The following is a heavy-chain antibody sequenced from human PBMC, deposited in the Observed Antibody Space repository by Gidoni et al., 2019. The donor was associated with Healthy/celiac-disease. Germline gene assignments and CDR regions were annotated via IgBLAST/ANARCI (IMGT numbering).Heavy chain of an antibody. CDR1: GGSYSGYY. D-gene: IGHD3-22*01. J-gene: IGHJ4*02. CDR3: ARGSSDYYDSSGYYYGY. V-gene: IGHV4-34*01. CDR2: INHSVST. Sequence: QVQLQEGGGGRLKPSETREPTCAVDGGSYSGYYWRGIRQPPGKGLEWIGEINHSVSTNYNPSLKSRVTISVDTSKIQFSLKLRSVPAADTAVYYCARGSSDYYDSSGYYYGYWGQGTLVTVSS.